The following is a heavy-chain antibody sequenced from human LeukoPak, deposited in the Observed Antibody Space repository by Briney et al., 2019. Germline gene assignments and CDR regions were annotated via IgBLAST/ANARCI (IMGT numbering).Heavy chain of an antibody. CDR2: ISSRSAYI. Sequence: GGSLRLSCAASGFTSSGYSMNWVRQAPGKGLEWVSSISSRSAYIHYTDSVKGRFNISRDNAENSLYLQMNNLRADDTAVYSCARDGSGSYPYYFDYWGQGTLVSVSS. CDR3: ARDGSGSYPYYFDY. CDR1: GFTSSGYS. J-gene: IGHJ4*02. D-gene: IGHD1-26*01. V-gene: IGHV3-21*01.